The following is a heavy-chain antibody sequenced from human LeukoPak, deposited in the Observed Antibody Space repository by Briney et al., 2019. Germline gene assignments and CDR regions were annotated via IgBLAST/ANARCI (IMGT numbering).Heavy chain of an antibody. J-gene: IGHJ3*02. CDR3: ARMRGTAMVRKYDAFDI. D-gene: IGHD5-18*01. V-gene: IGHV1-46*01. CDR2: INPSGGST. Sequence: ASVKVSCKASGYTFTSYYMHWVRQAPGQGLEWMGIINPSGGSTSYAQKFQGRVTMTRDTSTSTVYMELSSLRSGDTAVYYCARMRGTAMVRKYDAFDIWGQGTMVTVSS. CDR1: GYTFTSYY.